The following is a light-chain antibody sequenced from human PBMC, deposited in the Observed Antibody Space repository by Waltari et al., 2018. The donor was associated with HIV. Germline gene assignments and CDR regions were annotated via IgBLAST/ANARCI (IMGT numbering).Light chain of an antibody. CDR3: SSYTTSSTWV. CDR1: SSDIGAYNR. V-gene: IGLV2-18*02. CDR2: EVN. Sequence: QSALTQPPSVSGSLGQSVTISCTGTSSDIGAYNRVSWYQQSPGTAPKLRMYEVNHRPSGVPVRFSVSKSGNTASLTISGLQADDEADYYCSSYTTSSTWVFGGGTKLTVL. J-gene: IGLJ3*02.